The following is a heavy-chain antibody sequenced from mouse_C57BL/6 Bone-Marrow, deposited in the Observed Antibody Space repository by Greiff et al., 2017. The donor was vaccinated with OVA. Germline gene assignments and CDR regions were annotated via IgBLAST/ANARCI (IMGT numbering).Heavy chain of an antibody. D-gene: IGHD2-3*01. CDR2: IYPGNSDT. CDR3: TRGGFGYYPSYWYFDV. CDR1: GYTFTSYW. J-gene: IGHJ1*03. Sequence: DVKLVESGTVLARPGASVKMSCKTSGYTFTSYWMHWVKQRPGQGLEWIGAIYPGNSDTSYNQKFKGKAKLTAVTSASTAYMELSSLTNEDSAVYYCTRGGFGYYPSYWYFDVWGTGTTVTVSS. V-gene: IGHV1-5*01.